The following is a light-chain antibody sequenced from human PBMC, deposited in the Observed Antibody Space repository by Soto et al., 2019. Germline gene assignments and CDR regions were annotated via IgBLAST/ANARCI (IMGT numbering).Light chain of an antibody. J-gene: IGKJ1*01. CDR1: QSVSSSY. V-gene: IGKV3-20*01. Sequence: EIVLTQSPGTLSLSPGERATLSCRASQSVSSSYLAWYQQKPGQAPRLLIYGASSRATGIPDRFSGSGSGTDFTLTISRLEPEDFAVYYCQQYGSSPRETFGQGTKAEIK. CDR3: QQYGSSPRET. CDR2: GAS.